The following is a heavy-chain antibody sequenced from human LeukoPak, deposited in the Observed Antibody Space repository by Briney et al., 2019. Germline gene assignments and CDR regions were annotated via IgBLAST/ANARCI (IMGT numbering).Heavy chain of an antibody. D-gene: IGHD6-13*01. Sequence: GASVKVSCKASGYTFTSYGISWVRQAPGQGLEWMGWISAYNGNTNYAQKLQGRVTMTTDTSTSTAYMELRSLRSDDTAVYYCARDPRIAAAGTFWFDPWGQGTLVTVSS. CDR1: GYTFTSYG. CDR3: ARDPRIAAAGTFWFDP. CDR2: ISAYNGNT. V-gene: IGHV1-18*01. J-gene: IGHJ5*02.